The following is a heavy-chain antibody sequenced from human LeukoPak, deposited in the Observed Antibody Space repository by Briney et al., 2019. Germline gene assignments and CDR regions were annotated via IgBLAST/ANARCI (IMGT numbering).Heavy chain of an antibody. J-gene: IGHJ4*02. CDR1: GGSISSGGYY. CDR3: ARVPESTTVVTR. Sequence: SQTLSLTCTVSGGSISSGGYYWSWIRQPPGKGLEWIGYIYHSGSTYYNPSLKSRVTISVDRSKNQFSLKLSSVTAADTAVYYCARVPESTTVVTRWGQGTLVTVSS. D-gene: IGHD4-23*01. CDR2: IYHSGST. V-gene: IGHV4-30-2*01.